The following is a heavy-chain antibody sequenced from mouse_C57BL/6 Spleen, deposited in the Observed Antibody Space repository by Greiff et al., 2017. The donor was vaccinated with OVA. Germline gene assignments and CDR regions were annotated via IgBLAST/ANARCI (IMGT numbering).Heavy chain of an antibody. CDR1: GYTFTDYY. V-gene: IGHV1-76*01. CDR3: ARDEITTVGDY. CDR2: IYPGSGNT. Sequence: QVQLQQSGAELVRPGASVKLSCKASGYTFTDYYINWVTQRPGQGLEWIARIYPGSGNTYYNEKFKGKATLTAEKSSSTAYMQLSSLTSEDSAVYFCARDEITTVGDYWGQGTTLTVSS. J-gene: IGHJ2*01. D-gene: IGHD1-1*01.